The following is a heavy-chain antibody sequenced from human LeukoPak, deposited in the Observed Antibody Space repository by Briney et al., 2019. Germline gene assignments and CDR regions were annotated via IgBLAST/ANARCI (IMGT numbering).Heavy chain of an antibody. CDR1: GFIFSTYA. V-gene: IGHV3-23*01. J-gene: IGHJ4*02. CDR2: ISGSGSST. CDR3: AKWWSYYYDS. Sequence: GGSLRLSCAASGFIFSTYAMSWVRQAPGKGLEWVSTISGSGSSTYFADSVKGRFTISRDNSKNTVFLQMNSLRAEDTAVYYCAKWWSYYYDSWGQGTLVTVSS. D-gene: IGHD3-16*01.